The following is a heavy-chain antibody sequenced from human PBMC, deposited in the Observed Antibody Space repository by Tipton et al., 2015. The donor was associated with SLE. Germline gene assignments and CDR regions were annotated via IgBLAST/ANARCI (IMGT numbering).Heavy chain of an antibody. CDR1: GFTFSSYW. CDR2: IYTDGSRT. CDR3: ARGESSGYYADY. Sequence: SLRLSCAASGFTFSSYWMHWVRQAPGKGLVWVSRIYTDGSRTHYADSVRGRFTISRDNAKNTLYLQMNSLRAEDTAAYYCARGESSGYYADYWGHGTMVTVSS. V-gene: IGHV3-74*01. J-gene: IGHJ4*01. D-gene: IGHD3-22*01.